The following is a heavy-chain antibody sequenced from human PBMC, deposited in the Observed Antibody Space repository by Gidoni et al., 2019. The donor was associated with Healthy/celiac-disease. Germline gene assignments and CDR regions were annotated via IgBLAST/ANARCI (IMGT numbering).Heavy chain of an antibody. Sequence: QVQLVEAGGGMVQPGRSLRPSCEASGSTFSSYAMHWVRQAPGKGLEWVAVISYDGSNKYYADSVKGRFTISRDNSKNTLYLQMNSLRAEDTAVYYCARDSGYGGKSGAFDIWGQGTMVTVSS. CDR1: GSTFSSYA. J-gene: IGHJ3*02. CDR3: ARDSGYGGKSGAFDI. V-gene: IGHV3-30-3*01. D-gene: IGHD4-17*01. CDR2: ISYDGSNK.